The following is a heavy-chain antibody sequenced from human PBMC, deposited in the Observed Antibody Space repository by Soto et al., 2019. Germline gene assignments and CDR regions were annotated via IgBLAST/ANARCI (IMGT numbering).Heavy chain of an antibody. V-gene: IGHV4-38-2*01. Sequence: PSETLSLTCAVSGYSISSGYYWGWIRQPPGKGLEWIGSFYHSGSTYYNPSLKSRVTISVDTSKNQFSLKLSSVTAADTAVYYCARQGVGTATVTVGHYYYYGMDVWGQGTTVTVSS. CDR3: ARQGVGTATVTVGHYYYYGMDV. CDR2: FYHSGST. D-gene: IGHD2-21*02. J-gene: IGHJ6*02. CDR1: GYSISSGYY.